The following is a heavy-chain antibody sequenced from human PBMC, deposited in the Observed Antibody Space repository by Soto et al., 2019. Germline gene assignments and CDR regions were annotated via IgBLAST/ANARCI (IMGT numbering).Heavy chain of an antibody. V-gene: IGHV3-11*01. Sequence: QVQLVESGGGLVKPGGSLRLSCAASGFTLSDYYMSWIRQAPGKGLEWVSYISSSGSTIYYADSVKGRFTISRDNAKKSLYLQMNSLRAEDAAVYYCAAYPGYCSGGSGYYSYYYGMDVWGQGTTVSVS. J-gene: IGHJ6*02. CDR3: AAYPGYCSGGSGYYSYYYGMDV. CDR1: GFTLSDYY. D-gene: IGHD2-15*01. CDR2: ISSSGSTI.